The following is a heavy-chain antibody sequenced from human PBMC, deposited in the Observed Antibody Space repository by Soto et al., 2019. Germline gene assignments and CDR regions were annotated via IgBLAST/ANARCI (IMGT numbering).Heavy chain of an antibody. V-gene: IGHV3-21*01. D-gene: IGHD6-6*01. J-gene: IGHJ4*02. CDR1: GFTFSSYS. Sequence: SGGSLRLSCAASGFTFSSYSMNWVRQAPGKGLEWVSSISSSSSYIYYADSVKGRFTISRDNAKNSLYLQMNSLRAEDTAVYYCARDRGQLRTSSVTPVALASQDYWGQGTLVTVSS. CDR3: ARDRGQLRTSSVTPVALASQDY. CDR2: ISSSSSYI.